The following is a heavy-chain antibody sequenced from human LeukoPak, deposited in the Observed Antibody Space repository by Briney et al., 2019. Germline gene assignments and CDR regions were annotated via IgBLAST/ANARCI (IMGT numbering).Heavy chain of an antibody. J-gene: IGHJ4*02. V-gene: IGHV3-23*01. CDR3: AKDRCSITSCYESPFDY. Sequence: GGSLRLSCAASGFTFSSYAMSWVRQAPGKGLEWGSAISGSGGSTYYADSVKGRFTISRDNSKNTLYLQMNSLGAEDTAVYYCAKDRCSITSCYESPFDYWGQGTLVTVSS. CDR2: ISGSGGST. D-gene: IGHD2-2*01. CDR1: GFTFSSYA.